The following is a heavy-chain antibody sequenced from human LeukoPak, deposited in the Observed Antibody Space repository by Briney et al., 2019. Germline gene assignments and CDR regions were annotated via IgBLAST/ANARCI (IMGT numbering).Heavy chain of an antibody. Sequence: PGGSLRLSCVASGFTFSNYAMSWVRQAPGKGLEWVSSISGSAGSKYYADPVKARFTISRDNSKNTLYLQMNSLRAEDTAVYYCARKQSMVRGPLYGMDVWGQGTTVTVSS. CDR1: GFTFSNYA. CDR3: ARKQSMVRGPLYGMDV. J-gene: IGHJ6*02. D-gene: IGHD3-10*01. V-gene: IGHV3-23*01. CDR2: ISGSAGSK.